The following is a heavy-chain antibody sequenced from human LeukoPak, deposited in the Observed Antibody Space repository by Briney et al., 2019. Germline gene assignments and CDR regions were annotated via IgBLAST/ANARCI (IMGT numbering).Heavy chain of an antibody. V-gene: IGHV3-72*01. CDR2: ARNKANSYII. CDR1: GFTFSDHY. D-gene: IGHD7-27*01. Sequence: GGSLRLSCLASGFTFSDHYMDWVRQTPGKRLEWVGRARNKANSYIIEYAASVRGRFTISRDDSKNSVYLQLNSLKTEDTAVYYYTRVNLRTGERFFDYWGQGTLVTVSS. CDR3: TRVNLRTGERFFDY. J-gene: IGHJ4*02.